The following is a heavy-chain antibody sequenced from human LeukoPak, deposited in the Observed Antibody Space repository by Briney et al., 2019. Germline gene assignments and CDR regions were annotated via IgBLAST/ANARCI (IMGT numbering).Heavy chain of an antibody. J-gene: IGHJ5*02. Sequence: ASVKLSCKASGGTFSSYAISWVRQAPGQGLEWMGGIIPIFGTANYAQKFQGRVTITADESTSTAYMELSSLRSEDTAVYYCARDTRPFAGFDPWGQGTLVTVSS. CDR2: IIPIFGTA. V-gene: IGHV1-69*13. D-gene: IGHD3-3*02. CDR1: GGTFSSYA. CDR3: ARDTRPFAGFDP.